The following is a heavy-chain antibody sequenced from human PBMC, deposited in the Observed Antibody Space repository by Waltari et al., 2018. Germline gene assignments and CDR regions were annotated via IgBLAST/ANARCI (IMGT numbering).Heavy chain of an antibody. V-gene: IGHV5-51*01. Sequence: EVQLVQSGTEVKKPGESLKISCEGSGYSFTSYWIGWVRQMPGKGLEWMGIIYPADADVRYSPSFQGQVTISADKSIGTAYLQWSSLKASDTAIYYCATTNQGYFDLWGRGTLVTVSS. CDR1: GYSFTSYW. CDR3: ATTNQGYFDL. CDR2: IYPADADV. J-gene: IGHJ2*01.